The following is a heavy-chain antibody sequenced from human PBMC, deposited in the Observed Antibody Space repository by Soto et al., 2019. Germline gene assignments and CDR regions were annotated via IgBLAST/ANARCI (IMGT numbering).Heavy chain of an antibody. CDR1: GFIFRDYG. V-gene: IGHV3-30*18. CDR2: MSSDGRNI. CDR3: AKGVYYMDV. J-gene: IGHJ6*03. Sequence: QLQLVESGGGVVQPGRSLRLSCGASGFIFRDYGMPWVRRAPGKGLQCVAVMSSDGRNIYYSDSVKGRFTISRDNSKNSLYLQMNSLRPEDTAVYYCAKGVYYMDVWGKGTTVTVSS.